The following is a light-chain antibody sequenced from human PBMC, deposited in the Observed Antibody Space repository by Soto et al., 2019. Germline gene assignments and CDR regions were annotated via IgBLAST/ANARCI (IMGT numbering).Light chain of an antibody. CDR1: SSDIGRYNY. CDR3: SSYISSSTYV. V-gene: IGLV2-14*01. J-gene: IGLJ1*01. CDR2: DVS. Sequence: QSALTQPASVSGSPGQSITISCTGTSSDIGRYNYVSWYQQYPGKAPKFMIYDVSNRPSGVSNRFSGSQSGNTASLTISGLQAEDEADYYCSSYISSSTYVFGTGTKVTVL.